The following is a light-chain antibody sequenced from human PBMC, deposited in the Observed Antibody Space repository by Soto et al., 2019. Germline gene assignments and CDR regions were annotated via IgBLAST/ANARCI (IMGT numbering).Light chain of an antibody. J-gene: IGLJ1*01. CDR1: SSDVGRYNY. V-gene: IGLV2-8*01. Sequence: QSVLTQPPSASGSPGQSVTFSCTGTSSDVGRYNYVSWYQQHPGKAPKLLIYGVTQRPSGVPDRFSGSKSGNTASLTVSGLQDEYEGYYYCSSYAGSNIYVFGTGTKVTVL. CDR2: GVT. CDR3: SSYAGSNIYV.